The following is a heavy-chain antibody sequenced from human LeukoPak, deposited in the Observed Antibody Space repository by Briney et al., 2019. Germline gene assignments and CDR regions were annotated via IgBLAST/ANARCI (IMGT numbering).Heavy chain of an antibody. CDR1: GYTFTSYA. Sequence: ASVKVSCKASGYTFTSYAMHWVRQAPGQRLEWMGWINAGNGNTKYSQKFQGRVTITRDTSASTAYMELSSLRSEDMAVYYCARGKGQWLVGDENYFDYWGQGTLVTVSS. D-gene: IGHD6-19*01. CDR3: ARGKGQWLVGDENYFDY. CDR2: INAGNGNT. V-gene: IGHV1-3*01. J-gene: IGHJ4*02.